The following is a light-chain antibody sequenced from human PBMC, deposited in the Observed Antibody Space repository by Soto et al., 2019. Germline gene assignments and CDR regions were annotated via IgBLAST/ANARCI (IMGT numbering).Light chain of an antibody. CDR1: RGVSRY. CDR3: QQRSNWPPFA. V-gene: IGKV3-11*01. Sequence: EIVLTQSPATLSLSPGERATLSCRSSRGVSRYLAWYQQKPGQAPRLLIFDASNRATGIPARFSGSGSGTEFTLTLSSLQPEDFSVYYCQQRSNWPPFAFGPGTKVDSK. J-gene: IGKJ3*01. CDR2: DAS.